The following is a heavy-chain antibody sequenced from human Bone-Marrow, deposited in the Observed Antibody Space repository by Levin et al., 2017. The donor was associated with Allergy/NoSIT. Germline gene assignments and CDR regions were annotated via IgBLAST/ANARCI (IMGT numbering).Heavy chain of an antibody. J-gene: IGHJ4*02. CDR2: IIPIFGTA. Sequence: ASVKVSCKASGGTFSSYAISWVRQAPGQGLEWMGGIIPIFGTANYAQKFQGRVTITADESTSTAYMELSSLRSEDTAVYYCAGGVVVTAPRDWGQGTLVTVSS. D-gene: IGHD2-21*02. CDR1: GGTFSSYA. CDR3: AGGVVVTAPRD. V-gene: IGHV1-69*13.